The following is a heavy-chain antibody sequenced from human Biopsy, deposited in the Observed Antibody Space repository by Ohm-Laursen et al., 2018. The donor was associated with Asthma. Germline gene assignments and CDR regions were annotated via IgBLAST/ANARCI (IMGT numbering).Heavy chain of an antibody. Sequence: ASVKVSCKASGYNFISFAIHWVRQAPGQRLEWMGWVNTGNGDTKYSQKFQGRGTITRDTSASTAYMELRSLRSEDTATYYCARTYYDFLTGQVKDAFGVWGQGTMVTVSS. V-gene: IGHV1-3*04. J-gene: IGHJ3*01. CDR1: GYNFISFA. CDR2: VNTGNGDT. CDR3: ARTYYDFLTGQVKDAFGV. D-gene: IGHD3-9*01.